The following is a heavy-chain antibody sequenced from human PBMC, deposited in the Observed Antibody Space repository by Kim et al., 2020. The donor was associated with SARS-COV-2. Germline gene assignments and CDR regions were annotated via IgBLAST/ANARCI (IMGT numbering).Heavy chain of an antibody. Sequence: GWSLRLSCAASGFTFSSYDMHWVRQATGKGLEWVSAIGTAGDTYYPGSVKGRFTISRENAKNSLYLQMNSLRARDTAVYYCARGVLLAGIGYYGMDVWG. D-gene: IGHD2-2*02. CDR3: ARGVLLAGIGYYGMDV. CDR1: GFTFSSYD. J-gene: IGHJ6*02. V-gene: IGHV3-13*01. CDR2: IGTAGDT.